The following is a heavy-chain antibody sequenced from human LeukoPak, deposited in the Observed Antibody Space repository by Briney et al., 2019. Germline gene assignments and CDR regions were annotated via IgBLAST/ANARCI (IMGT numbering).Heavy chain of an antibody. CDR1: GFTFTTYR. J-gene: IGHJ4*02. V-gene: IGHV3-21*01. CDR3: MGDYCTSTSCSTTF. CDR2: ISNTRTYI. D-gene: IGHD2-2*02. Sequence: GGSLRLSCAASGFTFTTYRMNWVRQAPGKGLEWVSSISNTRTYIYYADSVKGRFTISRDNAKRSLYLQMNSLRAEDTAVYYCMGDYCTSTSCSTTFWGQGTLVTVSS.